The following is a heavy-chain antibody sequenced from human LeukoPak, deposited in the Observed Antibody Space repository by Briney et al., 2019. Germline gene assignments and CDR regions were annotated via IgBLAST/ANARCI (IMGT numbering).Heavy chain of an antibody. Sequence: GGSLRLSCAASGFTFSGSALHWVRQASGKGLEWIGRIRSKTNNYATTYAASVTGRFTISRDDAENTAYLQMNSLRAEDAAIYYCARDRRLASFDYGGQGTLVTVSS. CDR3: ARDRRLASFDY. J-gene: IGHJ4*02. CDR2: IRSKTNNYAT. CDR1: GFTFSGSA. D-gene: IGHD6-25*01. V-gene: IGHV3-73*01.